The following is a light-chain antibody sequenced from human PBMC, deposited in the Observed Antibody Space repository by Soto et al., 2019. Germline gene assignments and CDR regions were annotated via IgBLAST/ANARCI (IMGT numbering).Light chain of an antibody. V-gene: IGKV3-20*01. CDR3: QQYDSSPRT. CDR1: QSVSSSF. CDR2: GAS. J-gene: IGKJ1*01. Sequence: EIDLTQSPGTLSLSPGEIASASCMASQSVSSSFLAWYQQKPGQAPRLLISGASSRAADIPDRFSGSGSGTDFTLTINRLEPEDFAVYYCQQYDSSPRTFGQGTKVDIK.